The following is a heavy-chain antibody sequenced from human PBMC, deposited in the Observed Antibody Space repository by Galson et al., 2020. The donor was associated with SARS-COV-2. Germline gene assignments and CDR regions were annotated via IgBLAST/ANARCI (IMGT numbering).Heavy chain of an antibody. CDR3: ARTYSAVASDAFDI. CDR1: GFTVSSSF. J-gene: IGHJ3*02. D-gene: IGHD6-19*01. Sequence: LSLTCAASGFTVSSSFLSWVRQAPGKGMEWVSNIYSGGRTFYADSVKGRFTISRDDSKNTLYLQMNSLRAEDTAVYYCARTYSAVASDAFDIWGQGTMVTVSS. V-gene: IGHV3-66*01. CDR2: IYSGGRT.